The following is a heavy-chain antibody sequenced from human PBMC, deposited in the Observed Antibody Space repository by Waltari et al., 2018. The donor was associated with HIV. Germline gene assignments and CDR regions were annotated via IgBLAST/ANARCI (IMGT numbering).Heavy chain of an antibody. CDR1: SDSVSSHHDA. J-gene: IGHJ4*02. D-gene: IGHD3-10*01. CDR2: TYYRKKWYH. Sequence: IQLQQSGPGLMPPSQTLALPCVLSSDSVSSHHDAWTWVRQSPWRGLERLGRTYYRKKWYHDYTVSLKTRMTLSADASKNQFSLELRSLTFDDSAMYYCAKGAFSGRTSGMFDYWGQGALVTVSS. CDR3: AKGAFSGRTSGMFDY. V-gene: IGHV6-1*01.